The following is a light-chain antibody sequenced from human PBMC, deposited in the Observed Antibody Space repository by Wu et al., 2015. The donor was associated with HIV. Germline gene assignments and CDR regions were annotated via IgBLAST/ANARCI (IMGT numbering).Light chain of an antibody. J-gene: IGKJ4*01. CDR2: NAS. CDR3: QHRQNWPLT. V-gene: IGKV3-11*01. Sequence: EIVLTQSPATLSLSPGERATLSCRASQSVGTSLAWYQQKPGQSPRLLIYNASKRATGIPPRFSGIGSGTDFTLAITSLESEDFAVYYCQHRQNWPLTFGGGTKVVIK. CDR1: QSVGTS.